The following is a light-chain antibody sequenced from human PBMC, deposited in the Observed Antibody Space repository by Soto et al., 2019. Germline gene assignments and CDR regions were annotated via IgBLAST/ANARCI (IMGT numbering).Light chain of an antibody. CDR2: KAS. J-gene: IGKJ1*01. Sequence: DIQMTQSPSTLSASVGDRVTITCRASQSIRSWLAWYQQKPGKAPKLLIYKASSLESGVPSRFSGSGSGTEFPLTISSLQPDDFATYYCQQHNSYPWTFGQGTKVEIK. CDR1: QSIRSW. CDR3: QQHNSYPWT. V-gene: IGKV1-5*03.